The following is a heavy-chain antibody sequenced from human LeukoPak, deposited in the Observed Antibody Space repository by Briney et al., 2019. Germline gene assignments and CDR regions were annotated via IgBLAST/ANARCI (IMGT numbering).Heavy chain of an antibody. CDR3: ARDHVLRYFDWPMGAFYI. Sequence: GRSLRLSCAASGFTFSSYAMHWVSQAPGKGLEWVAVISYDGSNKYYADSVKGRFTISRDNSKNTLYLQMNSLRAEDTAVYYCARDHVLRYFDWPMGAFYIWGQGTMVNVSS. V-gene: IGHV3-30*04. CDR2: ISYDGSNK. CDR1: GFTFSSYA. D-gene: IGHD3-9*01. J-gene: IGHJ3*02.